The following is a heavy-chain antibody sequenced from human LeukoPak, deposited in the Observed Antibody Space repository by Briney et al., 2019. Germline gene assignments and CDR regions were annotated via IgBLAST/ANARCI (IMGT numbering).Heavy chain of an antibody. CDR3: ASDPYYYDSPFFPH. CDR1: GYTFTSYA. D-gene: IGHD3-22*01. V-gene: IGHV7-4-1*02. CDR2: INTNTGNP. Sequence: ASVKVSCEASGYTFTSYAMNWVRQAPGQGLEWMGWINTNTGNPTYAQGFTGRFVFSLDTSVSTAYLQISSLKAEDTAVYYCASDPYYYDSPFFPHWGQGTLVTVSS. J-gene: IGHJ1*01.